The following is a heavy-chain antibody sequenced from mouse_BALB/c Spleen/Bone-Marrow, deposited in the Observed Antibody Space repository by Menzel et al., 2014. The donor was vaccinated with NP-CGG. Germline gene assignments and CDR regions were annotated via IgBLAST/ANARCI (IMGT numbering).Heavy chain of an antibody. CDR1: GFSLTSYG. Sequence: VQLQQSGPGLVAPSQSLSITCTVSGFSLTSYGVHWVRQPQGKGLEWLGVIWAGGSTNYNSALMSRLSISKDNSKSQVFLKMNSLQTDDTAMYYCARYYGSSQAWFAYWGQGTLVTVSA. CDR3: ARYYGSSQAWFAY. D-gene: IGHD1-1*01. J-gene: IGHJ3*01. V-gene: IGHV2-9*02. CDR2: IWAGGST.